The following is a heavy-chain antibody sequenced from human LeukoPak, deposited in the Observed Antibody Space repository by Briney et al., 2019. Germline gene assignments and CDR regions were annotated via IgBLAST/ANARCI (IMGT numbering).Heavy chain of an antibody. CDR1: GASVYSGNHY. V-gene: IGHV4-30-4*01. J-gene: IGHJ4*02. CDR3: AREDTGGTFDY. Sequence: PSETLSLTCTVSGASVYSGNHYWTWIRHFPGKGLEWMGNVCYTGSTNYNPSLKSRLSFSLDTSTNQFFLNLTSVTAGDTAVYHCAREDTGGTFDYWGQGSLVTVSS. D-gene: IGHD1-14*01. CDR2: VCYTGST.